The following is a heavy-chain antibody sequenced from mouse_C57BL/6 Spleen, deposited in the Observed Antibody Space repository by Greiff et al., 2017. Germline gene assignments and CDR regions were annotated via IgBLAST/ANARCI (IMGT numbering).Heavy chain of an antibody. V-gene: IGHV1-81*01. CDR3: ARGGQLRLRDYYAMDY. D-gene: IGHD3-2*02. Sequence: QVQLQQSGAELARPGASVKLSCKASGYTFTSYGISWVKQRTGQGLEWIGEIYPRSGNTYYNEKFKGKATLAADKASSTAYMELRSLTSEDSAVYFGARGGQLRLRDYYAMDYWGQGTSVTVSS. CDR1: GYTFTSYG. CDR2: IYPRSGNT. J-gene: IGHJ4*01.